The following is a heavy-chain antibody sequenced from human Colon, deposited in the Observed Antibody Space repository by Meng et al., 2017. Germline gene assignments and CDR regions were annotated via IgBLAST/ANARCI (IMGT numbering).Heavy chain of an antibody. V-gene: IGHV3-21*01. CDR2: ITTNSSYI. CDR3: AREIQLGY. CDR1: GFTFSSYS. Sequence: GSLRLSCAASGFTFSSYSMNWVRQAPGKGLEWVSTITTNSSYIYDADSLKGRFTVSRDDAKNSLYLQMNSLRAEDTAVYYCAREIQLGYWGQGTLVTVSS. D-gene: IGHD5-24*01. J-gene: IGHJ4*02.